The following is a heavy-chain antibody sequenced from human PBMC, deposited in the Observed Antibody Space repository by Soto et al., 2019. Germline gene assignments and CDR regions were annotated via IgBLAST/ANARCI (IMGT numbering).Heavy chain of an antibody. Sequence: SVKVSCKASGDTFGRFTINWVRQAPGQGLEWMGGIKPISDITNYAQRFQGRVTITADESTSTAYMELSSLRSEDTAVYYCAREGNFWSGSGYYYYYGMDVWGQGTTVTVS. D-gene: IGHD3-3*01. J-gene: IGHJ6*02. V-gene: IGHV1-69*13. CDR2: IKPISDIT. CDR3: AREGNFWSGSGYYYYYGMDV. CDR1: GDTFGRFT.